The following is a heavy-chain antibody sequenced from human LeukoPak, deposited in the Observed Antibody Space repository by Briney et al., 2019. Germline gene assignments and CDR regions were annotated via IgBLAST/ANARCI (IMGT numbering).Heavy chain of an antibody. CDR1: GGTFISYA. CDR2: IIPILGIA. V-gene: IGHV1-69*04. J-gene: IGHJ4*02. D-gene: IGHD2-2*01. CDR3: ARDPPDCSSTSCLYPVGY. Sequence: SVKVSCKASGGTFISYAISWVRQAPGQGLEWMGRIIPILGIANYAQKFQGRVTITADKSTSTAYMELSSLRSEDTAVYYCARDPPDCSSTSCLYPVGYWGQGTLVTVSS.